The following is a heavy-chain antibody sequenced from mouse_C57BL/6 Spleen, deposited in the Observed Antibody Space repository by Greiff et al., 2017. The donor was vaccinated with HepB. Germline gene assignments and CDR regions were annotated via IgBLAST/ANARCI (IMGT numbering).Heavy chain of an antibody. CDR3: AMDYYGSSYGYFDV. CDR2: IYPGSGNT. J-gene: IGHJ1*03. D-gene: IGHD1-1*01. Sequence: QVQLKESGAELVRPGASVKLSCKASGYTFTDYYINWVKQRPGQGLEWIARIYPGSGNTYYNEKFKGKATLTAEKSSSTAYMQLSSLASEDSAVYFCAMDYYGSSYGYFDVWGTGTTVTVSS. CDR1: GYTFTDYY. V-gene: IGHV1-76*01.